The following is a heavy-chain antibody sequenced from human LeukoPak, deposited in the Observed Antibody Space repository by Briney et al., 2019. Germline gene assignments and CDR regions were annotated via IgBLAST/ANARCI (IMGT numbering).Heavy chain of an antibody. D-gene: IGHD3-10*01. CDR2: ISYDGSNK. V-gene: IGHV3-30*03. J-gene: IGHJ5*02. Sequence: GGSLRLSCAASGFTFSDYGMHWVRQAPGKGLEWVAVISYDGSNKYYADSVKGRFTISRDNSKNTLYLQMNSLRAEDTAVYYCARDRGYYYGSGSYDTEGWFDPWGQGTLVTVSS. CDR3: ARDRGYYYGSGSYDTEGWFDP. CDR1: GFTFSDYG.